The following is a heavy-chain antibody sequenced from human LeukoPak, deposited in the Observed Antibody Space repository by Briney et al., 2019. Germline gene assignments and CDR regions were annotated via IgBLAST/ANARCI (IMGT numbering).Heavy chain of an antibody. CDR2: IYSVGST. J-gene: IGHJ3*02. V-gene: IGHV3-53*01. Sequence: RGSLRLSCVASGFTVSSHYMSWVRQAPGKGLERVSIIYSVGSTYNADSVKGRFTISRDNSKNTLYLQMNSLRAEDTAVYYCARGDYYDSSGYPLGAFDIWGQGTMVTVSS. D-gene: IGHD3-22*01. CDR1: GFTVSSHY. CDR3: ARGDYYDSSGYPLGAFDI.